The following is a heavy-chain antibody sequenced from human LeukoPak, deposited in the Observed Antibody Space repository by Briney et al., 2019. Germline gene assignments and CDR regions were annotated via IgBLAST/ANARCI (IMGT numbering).Heavy chain of an antibody. J-gene: IGHJ4*02. Sequence: SETLSLTXTVSGYSISSGYYWGWIRQPPGKGLEWIGSIYHSGSTYYNPSLKSRVTISVDTSKNQFSLKLSSVTAADTAVYYCAAGSDYWGQGTLVTVSS. CDR2: IYHSGST. D-gene: IGHD6-13*01. CDR3: AAGSDY. CDR1: GYSISSGYY. V-gene: IGHV4-38-2*02.